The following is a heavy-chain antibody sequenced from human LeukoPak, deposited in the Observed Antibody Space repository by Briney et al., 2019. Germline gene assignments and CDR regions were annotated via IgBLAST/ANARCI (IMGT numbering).Heavy chain of an antibody. J-gene: IGHJ4*02. CDR1: GGSISSYY. D-gene: IGHD6-19*01. V-gene: IGHV4-4*07. Sequence: SETLSLTCTVSGGSISSYYWSWIRQPAGKGLEWIGRIYATGSTNYNPSLKSRVTMSVDTSKNQFSLNLNSVTAADTAVYYCARVSPITVAGFDYWGQGTLVTVSS. CDR2: IYATGST. CDR3: ARVSPITVAGFDY.